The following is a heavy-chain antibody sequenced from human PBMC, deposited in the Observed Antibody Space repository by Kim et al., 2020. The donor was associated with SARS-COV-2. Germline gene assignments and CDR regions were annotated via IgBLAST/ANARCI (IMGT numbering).Heavy chain of an antibody. Sequence: SETLSLTCTVSGGSISSGGYYWSWIRQHPGKGLEWIGYIYYSGSTYYNPSLKSRVTISVDTSKNQFSLKLSSVTAADTAVYYCARGGGGYCTNGVCPDAFDIWGQGTMVTVSS. CDR3: ARGGGGYCTNGVCPDAFDI. CDR2: IYYSGST. J-gene: IGHJ3*02. CDR1: GGSISSGGYY. D-gene: IGHD2-8*01. V-gene: IGHV4-31*03.